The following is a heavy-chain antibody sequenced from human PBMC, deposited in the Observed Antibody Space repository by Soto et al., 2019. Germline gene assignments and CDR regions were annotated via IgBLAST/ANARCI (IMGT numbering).Heavy chain of an antibody. CDR1: GYTVTDYY. D-gene: IGHD1-26*01. CDR2: IDTRSGAT. CDR3: ARDDYGIYPY. Sequence: QVQLVQSGTEVKKPGASVKVSCKASGYTVTDYYIHWVRQAPGQGLDWMGWIDTRSGATTYAQKFQDRVTMTRDTSISTAYMDLSRLTSDDTALYYCARDDYGIYPYWGQGTLVTVSS. V-gene: IGHV1-2*02. J-gene: IGHJ4*02.